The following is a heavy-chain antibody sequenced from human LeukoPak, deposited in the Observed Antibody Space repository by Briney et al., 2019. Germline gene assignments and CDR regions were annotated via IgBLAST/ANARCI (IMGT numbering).Heavy chain of an antibody. J-gene: IGHJ5*02. Sequence: PSETLSLTCTVSGGSINSYFWSWIRQPAGRGLEYIGRIYSSGSTNYNPSLKSRVTMSVDTSKNQFSLKLTSRTAADTAVYYCARGYVTTADLIHLWGRGTLVTVSS. D-gene: IGHD4-11*01. CDR2: IYSSGST. CDR3: ARGYVTTADLIHL. V-gene: IGHV4-4*07. CDR1: GGSINSYF.